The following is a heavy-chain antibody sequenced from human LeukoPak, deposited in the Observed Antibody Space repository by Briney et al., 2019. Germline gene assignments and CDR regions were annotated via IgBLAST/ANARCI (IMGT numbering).Heavy chain of an antibody. V-gene: IGHV4-39*01. CDR2: IYYSGST. CDR3: ARLGCSSTSCYNAFDI. J-gene: IGHJ3*02. Sequence: PSATLSLTCTVSGGSISSSSYYCGWIRQPPGKGLEWIGSIYYSGSTYYTPSLKSRVTISVDTSKNQFSLKLSSLTAADTAVYYCARLGCSSTSCYNAFDIWGQGTMVTVSS. D-gene: IGHD2-2*02. CDR1: GGSISSSSYY.